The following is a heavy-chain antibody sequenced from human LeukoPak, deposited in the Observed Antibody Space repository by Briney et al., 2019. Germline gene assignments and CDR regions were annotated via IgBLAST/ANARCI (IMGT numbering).Heavy chain of an antibody. D-gene: IGHD2-8*01. CDR1: GYTFTSYD. Sequence: ASVKVSCKASGYTFTSYDINWVRQATGQGLEWMGWINTNTGNPTYAQGFTGRFVFSLDTSVSTAYLQISSLKAEDTAVYYCASPGYCTNGVCNYYYYMDVWGKGTTVTVSS. CDR3: ASPGYCTNGVCNYYYYMDV. J-gene: IGHJ6*03. V-gene: IGHV7-4-1*02. CDR2: INTNTGNP.